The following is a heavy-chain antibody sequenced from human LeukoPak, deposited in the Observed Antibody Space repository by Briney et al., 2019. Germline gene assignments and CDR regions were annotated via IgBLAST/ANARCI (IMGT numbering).Heavy chain of an antibody. Sequence: GGSLRLSCAASGFTFSSYPMHWVRQTPGKGLEWVAVIWYDGSNKYYADSVKGRFTISRDNSKNTLYLQMNSLRAEDTAVYYCARAKSDFDYWGQGTLVTVSS. CDR2: IWYDGSNK. V-gene: IGHV3-33*08. CDR3: ARAKSDFDY. CDR1: GFTFSSYP. J-gene: IGHJ4*02.